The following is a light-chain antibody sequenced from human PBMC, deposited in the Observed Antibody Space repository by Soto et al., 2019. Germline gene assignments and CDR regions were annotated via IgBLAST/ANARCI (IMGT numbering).Light chain of an antibody. CDR2: LNSDGSH. CDR3: QTWGTGTVV. Sequence: QPVLTQSPSASASLGASVKLTCTLSSGHSSYAIAWHQQQPEKGPRYLMKLNSDGSHSKGDGIPDRFSGSSSGAERYLTISSLQSEDEADYYCQTWGTGTVVFGGGTTVTVL. CDR1: SGHSSYA. J-gene: IGLJ2*01. V-gene: IGLV4-69*01.